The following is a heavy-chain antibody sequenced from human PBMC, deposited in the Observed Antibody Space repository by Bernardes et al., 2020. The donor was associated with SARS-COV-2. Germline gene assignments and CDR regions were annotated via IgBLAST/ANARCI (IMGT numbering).Heavy chain of an antibody. D-gene: IGHD1-1*01. J-gene: IGHJ4*02. CDR2: IWYDGSNK. CDR1: GFTFSSYG. V-gene: IGHV3-33*01. CDR3: ARDLSPDWNDRGMDY. Sequence: GGSLRLSCAASGFTFSSYGMHWVRQAPGKGLEWVAVIWYDGSNKYYADSVKGRFTISRDNSKNTLYLQMNSLRAEDTAVYYCARDLSPDWNDRGMDYWGQGTLVTVSS.